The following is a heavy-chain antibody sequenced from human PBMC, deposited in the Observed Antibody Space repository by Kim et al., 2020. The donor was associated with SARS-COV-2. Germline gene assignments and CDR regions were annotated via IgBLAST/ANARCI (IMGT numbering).Heavy chain of an antibody. Sequence: GGSLRLSCAASGFTFSSYWLTWVRQAPGKGLEWVANIKQDGNQKYYVDSVKGRFTISRDNAKNSLYLQMNSLRAEDTAVYYCARDGALYRSGKDAFDIWGQGTIVTVSS. V-gene: IGHV3-7*01. CDR2: IKQDGNQK. D-gene: IGHD6-19*01. CDR1: GFTFSSYW. J-gene: IGHJ3*02. CDR3: ARDGALYRSGKDAFDI.